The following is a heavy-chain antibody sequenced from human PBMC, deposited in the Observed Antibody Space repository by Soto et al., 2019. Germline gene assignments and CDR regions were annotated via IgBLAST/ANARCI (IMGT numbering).Heavy chain of an antibody. CDR2: INPSGGST. D-gene: IGHD3-9*01. CDR3: ARSSNILTGYYSGWFDP. J-gene: IGHJ5*02. CDR1: GYTFTSYY. V-gene: IGHV1-46*01. Sequence: ASVKVSCKASGYTFTSYYMHWVRQAPGQGLEWMGIINPSGGSTSYAQKFKGRVTMTRDTSTSTVYMELSSLRSEDTAVYYCARSSNILTGYYSGWFDPWGQGTLVTVSS.